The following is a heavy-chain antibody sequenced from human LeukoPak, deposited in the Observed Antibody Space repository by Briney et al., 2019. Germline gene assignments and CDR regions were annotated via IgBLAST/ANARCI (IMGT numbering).Heavy chain of an antibody. CDR1: GGSISSYY. CDR2: IYYSGST. D-gene: IGHD3-22*01. J-gene: IGHJ4*02. Sequence: SETLSLTCTVSGGSISSYYWSWIRQPPGTGLEWIGYIYYSGSTNYNPSLKSRVTISVDTSKNQLSLKLTSVLAADTAVYYCARGKDYYDTSGYPTFHYWGQGTLVTVSS. V-gene: IGHV4-59*01. CDR3: ARGKDYYDTSGYPTFHY.